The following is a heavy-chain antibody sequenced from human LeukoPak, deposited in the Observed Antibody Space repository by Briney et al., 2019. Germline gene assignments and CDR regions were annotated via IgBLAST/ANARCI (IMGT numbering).Heavy chain of an antibody. J-gene: IGHJ6*04. Sequence: SQTLSLTCAISGDSFSSNSAAWNRIRQSPSRGLEWLVRTYYRSKLYNDYAVSVKSRITINPDTSKNQVSLQLKSVTPEDTAVYYCARQYSSGWIYYYGLDVWGKGTTVTVSS. CDR1: GDSFSSNSAA. CDR2: TYYRSKLYN. D-gene: IGHD6-25*01. CDR3: ARQYSSGWIYYYGLDV. V-gene: IGHV6-1*01.